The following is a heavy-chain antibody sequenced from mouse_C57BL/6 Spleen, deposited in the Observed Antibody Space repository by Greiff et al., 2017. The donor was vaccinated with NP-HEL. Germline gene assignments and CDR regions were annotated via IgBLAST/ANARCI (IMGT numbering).Heavy chain of an antibody. D-gene: IGHD2-5*01. J-gene: IGHJ4*01. CDR1: GYAFSSSW. CDR2: IYPGDGDT. V-gene: IGHV1-82*01. Sequence: QVQLKESGPELVKPGASVKISCKASGYAFSSSWMNWVKQRPGKGLEWIGRIYPGDGDTNYNGKFKGKATLTADKSSSTAYMQLSSLTSEDSAVYFCARWYSNYERDAMDYWGQGTSGTVSS. CDR3: ARWYSNYERDAMDY.